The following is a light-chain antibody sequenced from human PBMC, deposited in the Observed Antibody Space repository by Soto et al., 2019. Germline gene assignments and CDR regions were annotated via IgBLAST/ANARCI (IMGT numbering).Light chain of an antibody. V-gene: IGLV3-21*02. Sequence: SYELTQPPSVSGAPGQTARITCGGNNIGSKSVHWYQQKPGQAPVLVVYDDSDRPSGIPERFSGSLSGNTATLTISRVEAGDEADYYCAAWDDNFSTYVFGSGTKLTVL. CDR1: NIGSKS. CDR2: DDS. CDR3: AAWDDNFSTYV. J-gene: IGLJ1*01.